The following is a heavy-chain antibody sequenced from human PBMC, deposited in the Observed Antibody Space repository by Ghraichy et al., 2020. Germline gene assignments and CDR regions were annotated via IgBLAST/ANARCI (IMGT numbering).Heavy chain of an antibody. D-gene: IGHD3-10*01. V-gene: IGHV1-18*01. CDR3: ARSSSRDATYYYYMDV. CDR1: GYTFTSYG. J-gene: IGHJ6*03. CDR2: ISAYNGNT. Sequence: ASVKVSCKASGYTFTSYGISWVRQAPGQGLEWMGWISAYNGNTNYAQKLQGRVTMTTDTSTSTAYMELRSLRSDDTAVYYCARSSSRDATYYYYMDVWGKGNTVTVSS.